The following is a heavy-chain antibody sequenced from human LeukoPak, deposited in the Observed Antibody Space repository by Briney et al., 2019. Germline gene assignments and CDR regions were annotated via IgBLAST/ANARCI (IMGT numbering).Heavy chain of an antibody. CDR2: TYYRSKWHI. CDR1: GDSVSSNTVA. CDR3: ARDPVTRSVYLADAFDI. V-gene: IGHV6-1*01. J-gene: IGHJ3*02. D-gene: IGHD4-17*01. Sequence: SQTLSLTCAISGDSVSSNTVAWNWIRQSPSRGLEWLGRTYYRSKWHIDYAVSVKSRITINPDTSKNQFSLQLKSVTPEDTAVYYCARDPVTRSVYLADAFDIWGQGTMVTVSS.